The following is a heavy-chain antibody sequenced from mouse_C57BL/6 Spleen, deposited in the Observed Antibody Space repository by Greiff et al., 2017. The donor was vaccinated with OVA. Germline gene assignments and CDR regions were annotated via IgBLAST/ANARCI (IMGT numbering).Heavy chain of an antibody. CDR2: IDPSDSYT. CDR3: ARGQLRLFDY. D-gene: IGHD3-2*02. Sequence: QVQLQQPGAELVKPGASVKLSCKASGYTFTSYWMQWVKQRPGQGLEWIGEIDPSDSYTNYNHKFKGKATLTVDTSSSTAYMQLSSLTSEDSAVYYCARGQLRLFDYWGQGTTLTVSS. J-gene: IGHJ2*01. CDR1: GYTFTSYW. V-gene: IGHV1-50*01.